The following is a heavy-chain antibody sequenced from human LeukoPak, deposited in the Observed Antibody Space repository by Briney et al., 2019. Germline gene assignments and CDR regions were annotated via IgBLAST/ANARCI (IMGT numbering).Heavy chain of an antibody. Sequence: SETLSLTCTVSGGSIRSYYWSWIRQPPGKGLEWIGYIYYSGSTNYNPSLKSRVTISVDTSKNQFPLKLSSVTAADTAVYYCARGQKLVGSSCFDYWGQGTLVTVSS. CDR1: GGSIRSYY. J-gene: IGHJ4*02. CDR3: ARGQKLVGSSCFDY. D-gene: IGHD6-13*01. CDR2: IYYSGST. V-gene: IGHV4-59*01.